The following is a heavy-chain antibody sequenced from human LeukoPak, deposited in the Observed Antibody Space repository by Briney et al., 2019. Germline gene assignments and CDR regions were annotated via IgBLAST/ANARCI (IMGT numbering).Heavy chain of an antibody. CDR1: GFTFSSYA. CDR3: ARGTTALMDV. Sequence: GGSLRLSCTASGFTFSSYAMSWVRQAPGKGLEWVSAISGSGGSTYYADSVKGRFTISRDNAKNSLYLQMNSLRAEDTAVYYCARGTTALMDVWGKGTTVTVSS. V-gene: IGHV3-23*01. CDR2: ISGSGGST. J-gene: IGHJ6*03. D-gene: IGHD2-21*02.